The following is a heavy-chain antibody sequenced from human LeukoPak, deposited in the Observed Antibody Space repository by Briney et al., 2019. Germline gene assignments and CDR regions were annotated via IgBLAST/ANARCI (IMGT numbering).Heavy chain of an antibody. V-gene: IGHV1-69*01. D-gene: IGHD5-18*01. CDR2: IIPIFGTA. CDR3: ARDLHSYEHYYYYGMDV. Sequence: SVKVSCKASGGTFSSYAISWVRQAPGQGLEWMGGIIPIFGTANYAQKFQGRVTITADESTSTAYMELSSLRSEDTAVYYCARDLHSYEHYYYYGMDVWGQGTTVTVSS. J-gene: IGHJ6*02. CDR1: GGTFSSYA.